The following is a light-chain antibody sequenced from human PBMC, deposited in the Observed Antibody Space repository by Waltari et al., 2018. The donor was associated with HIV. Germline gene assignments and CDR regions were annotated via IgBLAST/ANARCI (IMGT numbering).Light chain of an antibody. CDR2: SNN. Sequence: QSVLTQPPSASGTPGQRVTIPCSGSSSNIGPHTVPWYQHLPASAPKLLIYSNNQRPSGVPDRFSASKSGTSASLAISGLRSEDEAEYYCAAWDENLNGLFGGGTKLTVL. J-gene: IGLJ3*02. CDR1: SSNIGPHT. V-gene: IGLV1-44*01. CDR3: AAWDENLNGL.